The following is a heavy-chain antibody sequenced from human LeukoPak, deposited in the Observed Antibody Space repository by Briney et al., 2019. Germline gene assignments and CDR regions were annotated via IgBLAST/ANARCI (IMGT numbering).Heavy chain of an antibody. J-gene: IGHJ4*02. CDR1: GISLSRYW. Sequence: GGSLRLSCAASGISLSRYWMSWVRQAPGEGLGWVANIKQDESEKDYVDSVRGRFTISRDDAQNSLYLQMNSLRAEDTALYYCATYSGVHHKTFDDWGQGTLVTVSS. V-gene: IGHV3-7*03. CDR3: ATYSGVHHKTFDD. CDR2: IKQDESEK. D-gene: IGHD1-26*01.